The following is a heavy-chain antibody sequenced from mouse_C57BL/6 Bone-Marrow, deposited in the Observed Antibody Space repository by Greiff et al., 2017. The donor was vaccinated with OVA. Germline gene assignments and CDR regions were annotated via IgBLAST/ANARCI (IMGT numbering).Heavy chain of an antibody. V-gene: IGHV1-64*01. CDR1: GYTFTSYW. D-gene: IGHD1-1*01. Sequence: VQLQESGAELVKPGASVKLSCKASGYTFTSYWMHWVKQRPGQGLEWIGMIHPNSGSTNYNEKFKSKATLTVDKPSSTAYMQLSSLTSEDSAVYYCARRSLRFYAMDYWGQGTSVTVSS. CDR2: IHPNSGST. CDR3: ARRSLRFYAMDY. J-gene: IGHJ4*01.